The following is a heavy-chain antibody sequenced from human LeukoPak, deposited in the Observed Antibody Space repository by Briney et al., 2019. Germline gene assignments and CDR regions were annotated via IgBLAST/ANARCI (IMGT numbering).Heavy chain of an antibody. J-gene: IGHJ4*02. D-gene: IGHD5-18*01. CDR2: ISAYDGNT. CDR1: GYTFTSYG. V-gene: IGHV1-18*01. CDR3: ARRRGYSYGGYYFDY. Sequence: ASVKVSCKASGYTFTSYGISWVRQAPGQGLEWMGWISAYDGNTNYAQKLQGRVTMTTDTSTSTAYMELRSLRSDDTAVYYCARRRGYSYGGYYFDYWGQGTLVTVSS.